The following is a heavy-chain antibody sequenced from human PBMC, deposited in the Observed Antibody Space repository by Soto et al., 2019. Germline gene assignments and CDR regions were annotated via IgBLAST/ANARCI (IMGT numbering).Heavy chain of an antibody. CDR2: INPSGGST. Sequence: GASVKVSCKASGYTFTSYYMHWVRQAPGQGLEWMGIINPSGGSTSYAQKFQGRVTMTRDTSTSTVYMELSSLRSEDTAVYYCARDPRGGNPQVVWAYRESYFDYWGQGTLVTVSS. CDR3: ARDPRGGNPQVVWAYRESYFDY. CDR1: GYTFTSYY. V-gene: IGHV1-46*01. J-gene: IGHJ4*02. D-gene: IGHD3-16*01.